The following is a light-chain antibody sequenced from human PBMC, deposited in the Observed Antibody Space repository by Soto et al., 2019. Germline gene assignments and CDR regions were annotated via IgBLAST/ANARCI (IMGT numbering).Light chain of an antibody. CDR3: QQYGSSLIT. CDR1: QSISSN. V-gene: IGKV3-20*01. CDR2: GVS. Sequence: IVLTQSPATLSVSPGQRATLSCRASQSISSNLAWYQQKNGQSPRLLIYGVSYRATGIPDRFSGGGYGTDFNLTISRLEPEDFAVYYCQQYGSSLITFGQGTRLEIK. J-gene: IGKJ5*01.